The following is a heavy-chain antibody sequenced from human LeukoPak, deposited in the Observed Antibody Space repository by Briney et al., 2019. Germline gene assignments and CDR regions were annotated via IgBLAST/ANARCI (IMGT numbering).Heavy chain of an antibody. Sequence: SETLSLTCTVSGGSISSYYWSWIRQPPGKGLERIGYIYYSGSTNYNPSLKSRVTISVDTSKNQFSLKLSSVTAADTAVYYCARDNSDYDILTGYYFFNWFDPWGQGTLATVSS. CDR3: ARDNSDYDILTGYYFFNWFDP. V-gene: IGHV4-59*01. CDR1: GGSISSYY. CDR2: IYYSGST. J-gene: IGHJ5*02. D-gene: IGHD3-9*01.